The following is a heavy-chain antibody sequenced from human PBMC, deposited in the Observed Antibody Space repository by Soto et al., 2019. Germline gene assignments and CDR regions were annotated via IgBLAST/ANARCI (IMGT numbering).Heavy chain of an antibody. Sequence: ASVKVSYKASGYTFTSYAMHWVRQPPGQRLEWMGWINAGNGNTKYSQKFQGRVTITRDTSASTAYMELSSLRSEDTAVYYCARGPNPYYFDYWGQGTLVTVSS. CDR3: ARGPNPYYFDY. CDR1: GYTFTSYA. J-gene: IGHJ4*02. V-gene: IGHV1-3*01. CDR2: INAGNGNT.